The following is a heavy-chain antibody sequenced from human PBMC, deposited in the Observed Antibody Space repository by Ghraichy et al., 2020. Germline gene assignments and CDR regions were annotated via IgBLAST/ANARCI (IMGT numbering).Heavy chain of an antibody. Sequence: SETLSLTCAVSGGSISSGGYSWSWIRQSPGKGLEWIGYIYHNGNTYYNPSLKSRVTMSVDRSKNQFSLKLNSVTAADTAVYYCARGWIRDSTYYFDHWGQGTLVTVSS. CDR1: GGSISSGGYS. J-gene: IGHJ4*02. CDR3: ARGWIRDSTYYFDH. V-gene: IGHV4-30-2*06. CDR2: IYHNGNT. D-gene: IGHD2-21*02.